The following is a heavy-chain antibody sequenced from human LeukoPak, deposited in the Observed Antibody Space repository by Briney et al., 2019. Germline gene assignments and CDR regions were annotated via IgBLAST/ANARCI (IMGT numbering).Heavy chain of an antibody. CDR1: GFTFSSYG. CDR2: IRYDGSNK. V-gene: IGHV3-30*02. CDR3: AKEFSLAATPGRAFDI. Sequence: GGSLRLSCAASGFTFSSYGMHWVRQAPGKGLEWEAFIRYDGSNKYYADSVKGRFTISRDNSKNTLYLQMNSLRAEDTAVYYCAKEFSLAATPGRAFDIWGQGTMVTVSS. D-gene: IGHD2-15*01. J-gene: IGHJ3*02.